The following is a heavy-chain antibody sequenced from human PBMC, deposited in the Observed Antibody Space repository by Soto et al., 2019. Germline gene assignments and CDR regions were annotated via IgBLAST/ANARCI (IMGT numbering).Heavy chain of an antibody. Sequence: QVQLVESGGGVVQPGRSLRLSCAASGFTFSSYAMHWVRQAPGKGLEWVAVISYDGSNKYYADSVKGRFTISRDNSKNTLYLQMNSLRAEDTAVYYCARDNDYGDQKRAGSWFDPWGQGTLVTVSS. CDR2: ISYDGSNK. CDR1: GFTFSSYA. CDR3: ARDNDYGDQKRAGSWFDP. D-gene: IGHD4-17*01. J-gene: IGHJ5*02. V-gene: IGHV3-30-3*01.